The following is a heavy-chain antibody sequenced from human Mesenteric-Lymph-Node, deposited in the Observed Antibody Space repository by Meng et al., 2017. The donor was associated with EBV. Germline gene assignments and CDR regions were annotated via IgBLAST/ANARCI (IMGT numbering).Heavy chain of an antibody. V-gene: IGHV3-11*01. Sequence: QVQLVESGGGLVKPGGSLRLSCAASGSIFSDYYMAWIRQTPGRGLEWLSHISSTGTIVKYADSVQGRFTISRDNAKNSLYLQMNSLQPDDTAVYYCVRGDYGDGNWFDPWGQGTLVTVSS. D-gene: IGHD4-17*01. CDR2: ISSTGTIV. CDR3: VRGDYGDGNWFDP. CDR1: GSIFSDYY. J-gene: IGHJ5*02.